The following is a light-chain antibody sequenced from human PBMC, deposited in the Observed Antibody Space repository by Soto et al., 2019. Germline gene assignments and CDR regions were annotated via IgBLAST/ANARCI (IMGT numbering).Light chain of an antibody. V-gene: IGKV3-15*01. Sequence: EIVMTQSPATLSVSPGERATLSCRASQSVSSDLAWYHQKPGQAPRLLIYGASTRAAGIPARFSGSGSGTEFTLTISSLQSEHFAGYYCQQYNNWPWTFGQGTKVEIK. J-gene: IGKJ1*01. CDR3: QQYNNWPWT. CDR1: QSVSSD. CDR2: GAS.